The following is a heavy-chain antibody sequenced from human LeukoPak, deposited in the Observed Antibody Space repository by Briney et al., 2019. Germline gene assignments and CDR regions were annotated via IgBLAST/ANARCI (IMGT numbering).Heavy chain of an antibody. CDR3: TRGSITVDH. V-gene: IGHV4-61*02. J-gene: IGHJ1*01. CDR2: MYTSGST. D-gene: IGHD6-19*01. Sequence: SQTLSLTCPVSARSISRGSSYWRSLRQPAGTGLEWIGRMYTSGSTNYNPSLKSRVTISVDTSKNQFSLKMTSVTAADTAVYYCTRGSITVDHWGQGTLVTVSS. CDR1: ARSISRGSSY.